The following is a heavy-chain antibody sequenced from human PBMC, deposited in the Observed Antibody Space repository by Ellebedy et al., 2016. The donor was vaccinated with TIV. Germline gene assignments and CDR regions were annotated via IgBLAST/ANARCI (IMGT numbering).Heavy chain of an antibody. CDR2: ISDNGGTT. CDR3: ARRSTDFAFDS. D-gene: IGHD3/OR15-3a*01. Sequence: GESLKISCAASGFTFSTYPMNWVRQAPGKGLEWVSIISDNGGTTYYAESVKGRFTISRDNSKNTLFLQMSILRAEDTAVYFCARRSTDFAFDSWGQGTLVTVSS. V-gene: IGHV3-23*01. CDR1: GFTFSTYP. J-gene: IGHJ4*02.